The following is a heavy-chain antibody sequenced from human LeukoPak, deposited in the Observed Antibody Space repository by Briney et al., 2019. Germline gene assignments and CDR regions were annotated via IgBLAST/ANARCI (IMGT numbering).Heavy chain of an antibody. D-gene: IGHD6-19*01. Sequence: SETLSLTCTVSGGSISGFYWGWIRQPPGKGLEWIGFIYYSGSANYNPSLKSRVTMSVDMSKNQFSLKLSSVTAADTAFYYGARDRDSSGWFDYWGQGALVTVSS. CDR2: IYYSGSA. V-gene: IGHV4-59*01. CDR1: GGSISGFY. J-gene: IGHJ4*02. CDR3: ARDRDSSGWFDY.